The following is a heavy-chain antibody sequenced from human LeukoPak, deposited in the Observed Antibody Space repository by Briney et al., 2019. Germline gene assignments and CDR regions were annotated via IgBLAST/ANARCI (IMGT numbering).Heavy chain of an antibody. Sequence: SETLSLTCAVYGGTFSGYYWSWIRQPPGKGLEWIGEINHSGSTNYNPSLKSRVTISVDTSKNQFSLKLSSVTAADTAVCYCARGGGCSSTSCYPPMEYYYYYYYMDVWGKGTTVTVSS. CDR3: ARGGGCSSTSCYPPMEYYYYYYYMDV. J-gene: IGHJ6*03. V-gene: IGHV4-34*01. D-gene: IGHD2-2*01. CDR2: INHSGST. CDR1: GGTFSGYY.